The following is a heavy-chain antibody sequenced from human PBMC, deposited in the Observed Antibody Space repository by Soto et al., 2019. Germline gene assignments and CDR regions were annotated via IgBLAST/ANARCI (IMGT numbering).Heavy chain of an antibody. V-gene: IGHV3-49*03. D-gene: IGHD6-19*01. CDR1: GFTFGDYA. J-gene: IGHJ4*02. CDR3: TRDSQYSSGWSDY. CDR2: IRSKAYGGTT. Sequence: GGSLRLSCTASGFTFGDYAMSWFRQAPGKGLEWVGFIRSKAYGGTTEYAASVKGRFTISRDDSKSIAYLQMNSLKTEDTAVYYCTRDSQYSSGWSDYWGQGTLVTVSS.